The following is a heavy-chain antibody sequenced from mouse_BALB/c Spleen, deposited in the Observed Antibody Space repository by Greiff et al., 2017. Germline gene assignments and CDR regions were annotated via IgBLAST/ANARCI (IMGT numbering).Heavy chain of an antibody. D-gene: IGHD2-3*01. J-gene: IGHJ4*01. CDR3: ARRGYDFYAMDY. CDR2: INPSSGYT. V-gene: IGHV1-4*02. Sequence: QVQLKQSAAELARPGASVKMSCKASGYTFTSYTMHWVKQRPGQGLEWIGYINPSSGYTEYNQKFKDKTTLTADKSSSTAYMQLSSLTSEDSAVYYCARRGYDFYAMDYWGQGTSVTVSS. CDR1: GYTFTSYT.